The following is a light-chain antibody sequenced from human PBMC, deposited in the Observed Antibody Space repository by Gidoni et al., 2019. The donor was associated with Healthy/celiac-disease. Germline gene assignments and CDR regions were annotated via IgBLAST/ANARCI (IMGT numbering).Light chain of an antibody. Sequence: DIQMTQSPSSLSASVGDRVTITCRASQSISSELNWYQQKPGKAPKRLIYAASSLQSGVPSRFSGSGSGTDFTLTISSLQPEDFATYYCQQSYSTPWTCGQGTKVEIK. CDR2: AAS. V-gene: IGKV1-39*01. J-gene: IGKJ1*01. CDR3: QQSYSTPWT. CDR1: QSISSE.